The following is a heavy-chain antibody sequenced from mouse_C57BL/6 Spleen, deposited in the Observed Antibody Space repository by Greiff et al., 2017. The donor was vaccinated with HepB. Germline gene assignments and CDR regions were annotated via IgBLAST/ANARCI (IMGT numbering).Heavy chain of an antibody. CDR2: INPGSGGT. D-gene: IGHD1-1*01. Sequence: QVQLQQSGAELVRPGTSVKVSCKASGYAFTNYLIEWVKQRPGQGLEWIGVINPGSGGTNYNEKFKGKATLTADKSSSTAYMQLSSLTSEDSAVYVCARAGGYYGSSPDYWGQGTTLTVSS. J-gene: IGHJ2*01. V-gene: IGHV1-54*01. CDR1: GYAFTNYL. CDR3: ARAGGYYGSSPDY.